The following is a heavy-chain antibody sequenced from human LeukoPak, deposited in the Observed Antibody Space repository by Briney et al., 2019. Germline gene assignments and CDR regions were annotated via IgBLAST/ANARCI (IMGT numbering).Heavy chain of an antibody. CDR2: IKSKTDGGTT. Sequence: GGSLRLSCAASGFTFSNAWMSWVRQAPGEGLEWVGRIKSKTDGGTTDYAAPVKGRFTISTDDPKNTLYLQMNSLKTEDTAVYYCTTDPLWGFDPWGQGTLVTVSS. J-gene: IGHJ5*02. D-gene: IGHD2/OR15-2a*01. CDR3: TTDPLWGFDP. V-gene: IGHV3-15*01. CDR1: GFTFSNAW.